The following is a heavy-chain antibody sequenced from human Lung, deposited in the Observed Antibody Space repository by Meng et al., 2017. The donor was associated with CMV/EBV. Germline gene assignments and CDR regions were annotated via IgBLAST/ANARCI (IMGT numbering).Heavy chain of an antibody. D-gene: IGHD2-2*01. V-gene: IGHV3-30*02. CDR2: IRYDGSNK. CDR3: AKDRVVVVPAVDAFDI. CDR1: GFTFSSYG. Sequence: GGSXRLSCAASGFTFSSYGMHWVRQAPGKGLEWVAFIRYDGSNKYYADSVKGRFTISRDNSKNTLYLQMNSLRAEDTAVYYCAKDRVVVVPAVDAFDIWGQGXMVTVSS. J-gene: IGHJ3*02.